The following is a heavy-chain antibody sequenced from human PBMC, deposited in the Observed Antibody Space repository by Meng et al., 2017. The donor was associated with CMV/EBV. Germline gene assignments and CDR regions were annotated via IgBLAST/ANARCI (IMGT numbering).Heavy chain of an antibody. CDR2: INHSGST. CDR3: ARDMNMGSHDYVRGSYRSGGIDY. Sequence: SETLSLTCAVFGGSFSGYYWSWIRQPPGKGLEWIGEINHSGSTNHNLSLKSRVTISVDTSKNQFSLKLSSVTAADTAVYYCARDMNMGSHDYVRGSYRSGGIDYWGRGTLVTVSS. D-gene: IGHD3-16*02. J-gene: IGHJ4*02. CDR1: GGSFSGYY. V-gene: IGHV4-34*01.